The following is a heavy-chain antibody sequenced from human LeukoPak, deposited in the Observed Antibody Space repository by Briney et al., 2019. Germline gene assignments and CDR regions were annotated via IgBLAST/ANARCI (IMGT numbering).Heavy chain of an antibody. CDR1: GFTFSSYA. J-gene: IGHJ5*02. CDR2: ISGSGGNT. CDR3: AKDSPITMVRGVPRDSDWFDP. Sequence: GGSLRLSCAVSGFTFSSYAMSWVRQAPGKGLEWVSAISGSGGNTYYADSVKGRFTISRDNSKNTLYLQMNSLRAEDTAVYYCAKDSPITMVRGVPRDSDWFDPWGQGTLVTVSS. D-gene: IGHD3-10*01. V-gene: IGHV3-23*01.